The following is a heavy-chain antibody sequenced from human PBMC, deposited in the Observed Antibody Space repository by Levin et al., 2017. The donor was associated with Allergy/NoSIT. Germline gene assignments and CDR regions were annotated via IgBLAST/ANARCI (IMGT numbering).Heavy chain of an antibody. V-gene: IGHV4-59*01. CDR2: IYYSGST. CDR1: GASIRSYH. CDR3: ARDRVVASSGTYYYYGMAV. D-gene: IGHD2-15*01. Sequence: SPTLSLTCIVSGASIRSYHWSWIRQPPGKGLEWIGYIYYSGSTNYNPSLKSRVTMSVDTSRNQFSLTLNSVTAADTAVYYCARDRVVASSGTYYYYGMAVWGQGTTVTVSS. J-gene: IGHJ6*02.